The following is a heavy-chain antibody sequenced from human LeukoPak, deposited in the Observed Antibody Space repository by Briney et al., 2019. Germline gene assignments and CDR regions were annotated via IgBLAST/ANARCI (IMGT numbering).Heavy chain of an antibody. CDR1: GFTVSSNY. D-gene: IGHD6-19*01. CDR3: ATSHSSASYYFDF. CDR2: IYSGGDT. J-gene: IGHJ4*02. V-gene: IGHV3-66*01. Sequence: PGGSLRLSCAASGFTVSSNYMNWVRQAPGKGLEWVSVIYSGGDTYYADAVKGRFSISRDNSKNTLYLQMNSLRAEDTAVYYCATSHSSASYYFDFWGQGTLVTVSS.